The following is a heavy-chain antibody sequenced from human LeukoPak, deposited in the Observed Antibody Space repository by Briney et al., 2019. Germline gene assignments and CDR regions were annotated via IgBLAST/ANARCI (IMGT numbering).Heavy chain of an antibody. CDR3: AKRPNDILTGYYLD. V-gene: IGHV3-23*01. J-gene: IGHJ4*02. CDR2: ISGSGGST. Sequence: PGGSLRLSCAASGFTFSSYAMSWVRQAPGKGLEWVSAISGSGGSTYYADSVKGRFTISRDNSKNTLYLQMNSLRAEDTAVYYCAKRPNDILTGYYLDWGQGTLVTVSS. D-gene: IGHD3-9*01. CDR1: GFTFSSYA.